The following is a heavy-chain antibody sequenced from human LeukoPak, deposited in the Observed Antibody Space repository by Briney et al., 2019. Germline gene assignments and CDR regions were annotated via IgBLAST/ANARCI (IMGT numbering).Heavy chain of an antibody. J-gene: IGHJ4*02. V-gene: IGHV3-30*18. CDR2: ISYNGRSK. Sequence: PGGSLRLSCAASGFTFSSYWMSWVRQAPGKGLEWVAVISYNGRSKYYADSVKGRFTISRDNSKNTLYLQMNTLRVEDTAVYYCVKDLYSGSYYGDYWGQGTLVTVSS. CDR1: GFTFSSYW. D-gene: IGHD3-10*01. CDR3: VKDLYSGSYYGDY.